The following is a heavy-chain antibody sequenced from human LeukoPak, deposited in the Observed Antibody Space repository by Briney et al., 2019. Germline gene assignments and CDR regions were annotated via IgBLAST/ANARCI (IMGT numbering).Heavy chain of an antibody. Sequence: GGSLRLSCAASGFTFSSYEMNWVRQAPGKGLEWVSYISSSGSTIYYADSVKGRFTVSRDNSKNTLYLQMNSLRAEDTAVYYCAKDTLLDYWGQGTLVTVSS. J-gene: IGHJ4*02. CDR3: AKDTLLDY. CDR2: ISSSGSTI. V-gene: IGHV3-48*03. CDR1: GFTFSSYE.